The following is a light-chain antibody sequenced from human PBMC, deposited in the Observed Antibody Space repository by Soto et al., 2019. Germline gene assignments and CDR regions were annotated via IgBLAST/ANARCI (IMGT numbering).Light chain of an antibody. Sequence: ETVLTQSPATLSLSPGERATLSCRASQIVSSYLAWYQQKPGQAPRLLIYDASNRATGIPARFSGSGSGTDFTLTISSLEPEDFAVYYCQQRSNWPPITFGQGTRLEIK. V-gene: IGKV3-11*01. CDR1: QIVSSY. CDR2: DAS. CDR3: QQRSNWPPIT. J-gene: IGKJ5*01.